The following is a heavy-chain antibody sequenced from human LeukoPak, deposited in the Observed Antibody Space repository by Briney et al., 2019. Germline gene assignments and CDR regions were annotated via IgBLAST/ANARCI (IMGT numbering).Heavy chain of an antibody. J-gene: IGHJ6*02. CDR1: EFTFSSYW. V-gene: IGHV3-66*01. Sequence: GGSLRLSCAASEFTFSSYWMSWVRQAPGKGLEWVSIMHSTGSTYYADSVKGRLTFSRDDSNNTLYLQMNSLRAEDTAVYYCARDQSYQQLVRYYYGMDVWGQGTTVTVSS. D-gene: IGHD6-13*01. CDR3: ARDQSYQQLVRYYYGMDV. CDR2: MHSTGST.